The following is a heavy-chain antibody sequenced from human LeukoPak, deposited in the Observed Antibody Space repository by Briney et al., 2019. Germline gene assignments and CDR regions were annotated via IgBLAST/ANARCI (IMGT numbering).Heavy chain of an antibody. V-gene: IGHV4-39*01. J-gene: IGHJ4*02. CDR2: IYYSGST. D-gene: IGHD6-13*01. Sequence: SETLSLTCTVSGASISSNDYYWGWIRQPPGKGLEWIGSIYYSGSTYYNPSLQSRVTISVDTSKNQFSLKLPSVTAADTAVYYCARRGRGSWVGGFLDYWGQGTLVTVSS. CDR1: GASISSNDYY. CDR3: ARRGRGSWVGGFLDY.